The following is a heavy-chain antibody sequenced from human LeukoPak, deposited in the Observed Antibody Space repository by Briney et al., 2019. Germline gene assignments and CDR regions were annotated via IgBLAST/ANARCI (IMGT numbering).Heavy chain of an antibody. J-gene: IGHJ4*02. CDR3: ARDPIAAVRFDY. D-gene: IGHD6-13*01. CDR1: GFTFSVYS. Sequence: GRSLRLSCAASGFTFSVYSMHWVRQAPGKGLEWVALIWYDGTNKYYADSLKGRFTISRDNSKNTLYLQMNSLRAEDTAVYYCARDPIAAVRFDYWGQGTLVTVSS. CDR2: IWYDGTNK. V-gene: IGHV3-33*01.